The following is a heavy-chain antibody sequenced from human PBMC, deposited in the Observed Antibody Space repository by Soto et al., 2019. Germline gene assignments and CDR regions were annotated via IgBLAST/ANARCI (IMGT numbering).Heavy chain of an antibody. Sequence: SETLSLTCTVSGDSISSFYWTWIRQPPGKGLEWVGYIFSSGSTNYNPSLKSRVTISVDTSKNQFSLKLSSVTAADTAVYYCARQWYDILTGFNWFDPWGQGTLVTVSS. D-gene: IGHD3-9*01. CDR1: GDSISSFY. CDR3: ARQWYDILTGFNWFDP. V-gene: IGHV4-59*08. CDR2: IFSSGST. J-gene: IGHJ5*02.